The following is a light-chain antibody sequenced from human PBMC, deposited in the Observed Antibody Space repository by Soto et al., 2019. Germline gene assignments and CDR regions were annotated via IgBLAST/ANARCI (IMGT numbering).Light chain of an antibody. J-gene: IGKJ5*01. CDR3: QQYNNWPPIT. Sequence: EVVMTQSPATLSVSPGEGATLSCRASQSVSNSLAWYQQKPGQAPRLLIYDASIRDTGIPARFSGSGSGTEFTLTISSLQSEDFAVYYCQQYNNWPPITFGKGTRLDIK. CDR1: QSVSNS. V-gene: IGKV3-15*01. CDR2: DAS.